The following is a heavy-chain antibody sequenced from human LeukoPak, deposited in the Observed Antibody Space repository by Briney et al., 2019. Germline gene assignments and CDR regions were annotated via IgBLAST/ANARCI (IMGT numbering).Heavy chain of an antibody. CDR3: ARDHSSGSYGWVY. D-gene: IGHD1-26*01. CDR2: IKQDGSEK. CDR1: GFTFSSYW. J-gene: IGHJ4*02. Sequence: GGSLRLSCAASGFTFSSYWMSWVRQAPGKGLEWVANIKQDGSEKYYVDSVKGRFTISRDNAKNSLYLQMNSLRAEDTAVYYCARDHSSGSYGWVYWGQGTLVTVSP. V-gene: IGHV3-7*01.